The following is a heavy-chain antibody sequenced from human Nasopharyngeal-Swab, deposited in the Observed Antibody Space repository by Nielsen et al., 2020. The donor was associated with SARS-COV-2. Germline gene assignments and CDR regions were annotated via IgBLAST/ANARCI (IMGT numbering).Heavy chain of an antibody. D-gene: IGHD2-21*02. CDR2: IKQDGSEK. CDR1: GFTFSSYW. V-gene: IGHV3-7*02. Sequence: GESLKISCAASGFTFSSYWMSWVRPAPGKGPEWVANIKQDGSEKYYVDSVKGRFTISRDNAKNSLYLQMNSLRAEDTAVYYCARGHNTYCGGDCYSLAPDYWGQGTLVTVSS. J-gene: IGHJ4*02. CDR3: ARGHNTYCGGDCYSLAPDY.